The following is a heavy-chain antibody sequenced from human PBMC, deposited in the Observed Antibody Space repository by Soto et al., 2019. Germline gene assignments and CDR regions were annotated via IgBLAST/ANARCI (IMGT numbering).Heavy chain of an antibody. CDR3: ARQDPYYDILTGYSPRAFDI. V-gene: IGHV4-59*08. D-gene: IGHD3-9*01. J-gene: IGHJ3*02. CDR1: GSSMISYY. CDR2: IYYAGST. Sequence: PAETLSPTCTVSGSSMISYYWSWIRPPPGRRLEWIGFIYYAGSTKYNPSLNSRVTISVDTSKNQFSLKLSSVTAADTAVYFCARQDPYYDILTGYSPRAFDIWGQGTMVTVSS.